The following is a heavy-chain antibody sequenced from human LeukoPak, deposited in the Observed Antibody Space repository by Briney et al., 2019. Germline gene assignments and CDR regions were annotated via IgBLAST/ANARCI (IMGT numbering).Heavy chain of an antibody. Sequence: GGSLRLSCTASGFTFGDYAMSWVRQAPGKGPEWVGFIRSKAYGGTTEYAASVKGRFTISRDDSKSIAYLQMNSLKTEDTAVYYCTRVGAVVAAFQQNYYYYGMDVWGQGTTVTVSS. V-gene: IGHV3-49*04. CDR2: IRSKAYGGTT. D-gene: IGHD2-15*01. CDR1: GFTFGDYA. CDR3: TRVGAVVAAFQQNYYYYGMDV. J-gene: IGHJ6*02.